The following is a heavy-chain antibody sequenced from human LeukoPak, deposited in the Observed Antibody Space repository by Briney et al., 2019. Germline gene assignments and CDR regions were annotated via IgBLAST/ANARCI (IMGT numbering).Heavy chain of an antibody. Sequence: GGSLRLSCTASGFTFGDYAMSWFRQAPGKGLEWVGSIRSKAYGGTTEYAASVKGRFTISRDDSKSIAYLQMNSLKTEDTAVYYCTRMDRYYDSSGHYYMDVWGKGTTVTVSS. CDR3: TRMDRYYDSSGHYYMDV. D-gene: IGHD3-22*01. J-gene: IGHJ6*03. V-gene: IGHV3-49*03. CDR1: GFTFGDYA. CDR2: IRSKAYGGTT.